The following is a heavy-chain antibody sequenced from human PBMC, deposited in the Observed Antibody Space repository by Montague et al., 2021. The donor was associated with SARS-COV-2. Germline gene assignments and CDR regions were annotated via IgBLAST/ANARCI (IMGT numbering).Heavy chain of an antibody. Sequence: PALVKPTQTLTLTCTFSGFPLSTSGICVSWIRQPPGKALEWLARXDWDDDKYYSTSLKTRLTISKDTSKNQVVLTMTNMDPVDTATYYCARILVAAAGSPFDPWGQGTLVTVSS. CDR1: GFPLSTSGIC. V-gene: IGHV2-70*11. D-gene: IGHD6-13*01. J-gene: IGHJ5*02. CDR2: XDWDDDK. CDR3: ARILVAAAGSPFDP.